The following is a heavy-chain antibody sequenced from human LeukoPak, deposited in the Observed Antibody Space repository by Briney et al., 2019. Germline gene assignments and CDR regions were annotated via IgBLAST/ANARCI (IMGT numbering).Heavy chain of an antibody. Sequence: SLRLSCAASGFTFNSYEMHWVRQAPGKGLEWVSYISSSGTTIYYADSVKGRFTISRDNAKNSLYLQMNSLRYEDTAIYYCARESDDSGDAFDIWGKGTMVTVSS. CDR1: GFTFNSYE. D-gene: IGHD3-10*01. CDR2: ISSSGTTI. J-gene: IGHJ3*02. V-gene: IGHV3-48*03. CDR3: ARESDDSGDAFDI.